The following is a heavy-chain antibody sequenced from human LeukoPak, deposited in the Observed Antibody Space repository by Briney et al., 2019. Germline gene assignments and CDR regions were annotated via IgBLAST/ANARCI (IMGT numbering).Heavy chain of an antibody. CDR3: ARQTRRYSSSWLHFDY. V-gene: IGHV1-2*02. CDR1: GYTFTCYY. Sequence: GASVKVSCKASGYTFTCYYMHWVRQAPGQGLEWMGWINPNSGGTNYAQKFQGRVTMTRDTSTSTAYMELSRLRSDDTAVYYCARQTRRYSSSWLHFDYWGQGTLVTVSS. J-gene: IGHJ4*02. D-gene: IGHD6-13*01. CDR2: INPNSGGT.